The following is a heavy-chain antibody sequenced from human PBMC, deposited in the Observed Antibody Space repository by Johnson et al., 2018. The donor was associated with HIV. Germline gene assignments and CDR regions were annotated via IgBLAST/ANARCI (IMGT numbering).Heavy chain of an antibody. CDR1: GLTFSSYG. V-gene: IGHV3-30*02. J-gene: IGHJ3*02. CDR3: AKDLVVTAPVAFDI. D-gene: IGHD2-21*02. CDR2: IRYDGSNK. Sequence: QVQLVESGGGVVQPGGSLRLSCAASGLTFSSYGMHWVRQAPGKGLEWVAFIRYDGSNKYYADSVKGRFTISRDNSKNTLYLQMSSLRAEDTAVYYCAKDLVVTAPVAFDIWGQGTMVTVSS.